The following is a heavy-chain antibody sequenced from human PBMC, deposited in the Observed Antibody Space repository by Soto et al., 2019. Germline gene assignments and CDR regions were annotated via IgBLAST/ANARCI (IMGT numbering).Heavy chain of an antibody. CDR1: GFTFTMYS. J-gene: IGHJ4*02. Sequence: KSGGSLRLSCAASGFTFTMYSMNWVRHAPGKGLEWVSSISSTTNYIYYGDSMKGRFTISRDNAKNSLYLEMNSLRAEDTAVYYCARESEDLTSNFDYWGQGTLVTVSS. V-gene: IGHV3-21*06. CDR2: ISSTTNYI. CDR3: ARESEDLTSNFDY.